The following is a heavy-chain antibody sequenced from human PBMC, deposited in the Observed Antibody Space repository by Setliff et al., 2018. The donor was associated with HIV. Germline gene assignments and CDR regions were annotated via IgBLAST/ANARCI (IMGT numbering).Heavy chain of an antibody. CDR3: ARDDHSSSWYDY. D-gene: IGHD6-13*01. CDR1: GGTFSSYA. J-gene: IGHJ4*02. Sequence: GASVKVSCKASGGTFSSYAISWVRQAPGQGLEWMGGIIPIFGTANYAQKFQGRVTITADESTSTAYMEPSSLRSEDTAVYYCARDDHSSSWYDYWGQGTLVTVSS. CDR2: IIPIFGTA. V-gene: IGHV1-69*13.